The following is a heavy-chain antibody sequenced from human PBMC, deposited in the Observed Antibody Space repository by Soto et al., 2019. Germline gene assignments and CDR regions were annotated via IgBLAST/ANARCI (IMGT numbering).Heavy chain of an antibody. CDR3: AKDRDDWLAPLVY. CDR1: GGPISSYY. V-gene: IGHV4-59*01. CDR2: IYYSGST. Sequence: SETLSLTCTVSGGPISSYYWSWIRQPPGKGLEWIGYIYYSGSTNYNPSLKSRVTISVDTSKNQFSLKLSSVTAADTAVYYCAKDRDDWLAPLVYWGQGTLVTVPS. D-gene: IGHD3-9*01. J-gene: IGHJ4*02.